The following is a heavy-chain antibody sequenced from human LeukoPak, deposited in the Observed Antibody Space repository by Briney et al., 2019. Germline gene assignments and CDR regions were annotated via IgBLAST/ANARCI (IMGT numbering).Heavy chain of an antibody. CDR2: ISSSSSTI. D-gene: IGHD2-15*01. CDR3: ARGVASPYFDY. J-gene: IGHJ4*02. Sequence: GGSLRLSCAASGFTFSSYSMNWIRQAPVKGLEWVSYISSSSSTIYYADSVKGRFTISRDNAKNSLYLQMNSLRAEDTAVYYCARGVASPYFDYWGQGTLVTVSS. V-gene: IGHV3-48*01. CDR1: GFTFSSYS.